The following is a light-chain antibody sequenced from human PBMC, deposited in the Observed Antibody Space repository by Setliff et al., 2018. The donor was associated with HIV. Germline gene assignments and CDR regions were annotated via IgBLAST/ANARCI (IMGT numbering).Light chain of an antibody. CDR1: NNNLGSYNL. CDR3: CSFAGSNIPYV. J-gene: IGLJ1*01. CDR2: KDN. Sequence: QSVLTQPASVSGSPGHSITISCTGSNNNLGSYNLVSWYQQLPGKAPKLLIYKDNKRPSGISNRFSGSKSGYTASLTISGLQADDEADYYCCSFAGSNIPYVFGTGPRSPS. V-gene: IGLV2-23*01.